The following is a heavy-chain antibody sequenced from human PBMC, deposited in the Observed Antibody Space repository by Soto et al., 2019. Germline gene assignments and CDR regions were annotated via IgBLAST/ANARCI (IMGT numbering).Heavy chain of an antibody. CDR3: ARRAGDSYYYALDV. V-gene: IGHV1-46*01. J-gene: IGHJ6*02. CDR1: GYTFISHY. Sequence: ASVKVSCTASGYTFISHYMHWVRQAPGQGLEWLGIINPSGGSTTYAQKFQGRVAMTRDTSTGTVYMYLSGLRSEDTAVYYCARRAGDSYYYALDVWGQGTTVTVS. D-gene: IGHD6-13*01. CDR2: INPSGGST.